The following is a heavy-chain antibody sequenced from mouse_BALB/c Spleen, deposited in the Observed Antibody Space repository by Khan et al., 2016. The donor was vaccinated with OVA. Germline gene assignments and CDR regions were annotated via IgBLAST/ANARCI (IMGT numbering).Heavy chain of an antibody. D-gene: IGHD1-1*01. CDR1: GYTFTSYW. CDR2: INPSTGYT. Sequence: QVQLQQSGAELAKPGASVKMSCKASGYTFTSYWMHWVKQRPGQGLEWIGYINPSTGYTEYNQKFKDKATLTADKSYSTAYMQLSSLTSADSAVYYCASYYGSGYSMDYWCQGTSVTVSS. J-gene: IGHJ4*01. V-gene: IGHV1-7*01. CDR3: ASYYGSGYSMDY.